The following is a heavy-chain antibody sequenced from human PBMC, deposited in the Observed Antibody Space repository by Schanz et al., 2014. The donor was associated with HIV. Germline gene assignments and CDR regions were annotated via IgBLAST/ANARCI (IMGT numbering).Heavy chain of an antibody. CDR2: VSGNANT. Sequence: QVQLQQWGAGLLKPSETLSLTCVVYGGSFSAYYWSWIRQPPGKGLEWIGRVSGNANTDYNPSLKSRVTMSIDTSSSLFSLPLKSVTAADTAVYYCARASRGGLPYTGGWYYFDFWGQGILVTVSS. CDR1: GGSFSAYY. D-gene: IGHD2-15*01. V-gene: IGHV4-34*01. J-gene: IGHJ4*02. CDR3: ARASRGGLPYTGGWYYFDF.